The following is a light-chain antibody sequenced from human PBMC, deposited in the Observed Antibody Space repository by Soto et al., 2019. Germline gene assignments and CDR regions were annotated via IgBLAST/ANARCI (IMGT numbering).Light chain of an antibody. CDR2: DVS. CDR1: SSDVGGYNY. V-gene: IGLV2-14*01. CDR3: SSYRSSSTLYV. J-gene: IGLJ1*01. Sequence: QSVLTQPASVSGSPGQSITISCTGTSSDVGGYNYVSWYQQHPGKAPKLMIYDVSNRPSGVSNRFSGSKSGNTASLTISGLQAEDEADYYCSSYRSSSTLYVFGTGTKFTVL.